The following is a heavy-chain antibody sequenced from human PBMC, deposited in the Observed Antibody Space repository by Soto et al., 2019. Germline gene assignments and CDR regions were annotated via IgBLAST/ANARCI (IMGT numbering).Heavy chain of an antibody. J-gene: IGHJ3*02. V-gene: IGHV2-5*02. CDR3: APPGRGWYAFDI. CDR1: GFSLSTSGVG. D-gene: IGHD6-19*01. CDR2: IYWDDDK. Sequence: QITLKESGPTLVKPTQTLTLTCTFSGFSLSTSGVGVGWIRQPPGKALEWLALIYWDDDKRYSPSLKSRLTITKDTSKNQVVLTMTNMDPVDTATYYCAPPGRGWYAFDIWGQGTMVTVSS.